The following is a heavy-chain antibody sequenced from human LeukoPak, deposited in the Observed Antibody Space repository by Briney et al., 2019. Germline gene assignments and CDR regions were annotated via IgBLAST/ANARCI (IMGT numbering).Heavy chain of an antibody. CDR1: GFSFSTFS. V-gene: IGHV3-64*02. Sequence: GGSLRLSCAASGFSFSTFSMNWVRQAPGKELEYVSMISGNGRSITYADSVKGRFTVSRDNSKNTLYLQMGSLRAEDTGVYYCARERSGYYFDYWGQGTLVTVSS. CDR2: ISGNGRSI. CDR3: ARERSGYYFDY. D-gene: IGHD3-22*01. J-gene: IGHJ4*02.